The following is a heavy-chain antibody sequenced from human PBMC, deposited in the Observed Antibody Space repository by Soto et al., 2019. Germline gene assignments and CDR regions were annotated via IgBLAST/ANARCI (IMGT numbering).Heavy chain of an antibody. J-gene: IGHJ4*02. V-gene: IGHV3-23*01. CDR2: ISSGGTTT. Sequence: GSLRLSCTASGFSFSTHAMSWGRQAPGKGLEWVSSISSGGTTTFYAASVEGRFTIARDKSKNTLHLQMNSLKSDDTAVYYCATEGAWVGGWFGRKFDSWGQGTQVTVSS. CDR1: GFSFSTHA. CDR3: ATEGAWVGGWFGRKFDS. D-gene: IGHD3-10*01.